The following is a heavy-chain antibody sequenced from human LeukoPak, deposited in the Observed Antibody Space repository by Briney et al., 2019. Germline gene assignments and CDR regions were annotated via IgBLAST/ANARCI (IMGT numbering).Heavy chain of an antibody. CDR2: IYYSGST. CDR1: GGSISSSSYY. V-gene: IGHV4-39*07. Sequence: SETLSLTCTVSGGSISSSSYYWGWIRQPPGKGLEWIGSIYYSGSTYYNPSLKSRVTISVDTSKNQFSLKLSSVTAADTAVYYCARVEGYSGSRRGGDYWGQGTLVTVSS. CDR3: ARVEGYSGSRRGGDY. J-gene: IGHJ4*02. D-gene: IGHD1-26*01.